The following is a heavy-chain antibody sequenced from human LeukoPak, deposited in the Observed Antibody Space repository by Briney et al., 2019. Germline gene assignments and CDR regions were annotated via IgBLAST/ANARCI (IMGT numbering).Heavy chain of an antibody. V-gene: IGHV3-23*01. J-gene: IGHJ4*02. CDR3: AKDGVWGSFAYYFDY. D-gene: IGHD3-16*01. Sequence: GGSLRLSCAASGFTFSNYVMSWVRQAPGKGLEWVSAISGPGATTYYADSVKGRFTISRDHSKHTLSLQVDSLRAEDTAVYYCAKDGVWGSFAYYFDYWGQGALVTVSS. CDR1: GFTFSNYV. CDR2: ISGPGATT.